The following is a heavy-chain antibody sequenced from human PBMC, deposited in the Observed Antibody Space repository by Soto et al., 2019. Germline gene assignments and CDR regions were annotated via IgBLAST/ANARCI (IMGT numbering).Heavy chain of an antibody. Sequence: EVQLVESGGGLVQPGRSLRLSCVASGFTFDDYAMHWVLQTPGKGLEWVSSIDWNGGSTAYADSVKGRFTISRDNARNSLYLQMNSLRPEDTALYYCVKGRGSYFVYFGLDVWGQGTTVTVSS. D-gene: IGHD1-26*01. CDR3: VKGRGSYFVYFGLDV. J-gene: IGHJ6*02. CDR2: IDWNGGST. V-gene: IGHV3-9*01. CDR1: GFTFDDYA.